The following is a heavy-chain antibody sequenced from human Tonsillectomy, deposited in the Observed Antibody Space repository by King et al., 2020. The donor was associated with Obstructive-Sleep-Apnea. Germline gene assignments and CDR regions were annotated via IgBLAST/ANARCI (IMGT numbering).Heavy chain of an antibody. CDR2: ISGSGGST. D-gene: IGHD3-22*01. Sequence: VQLVESGGGLVQPGESLRLSCAASGFIFRSYAMSWVRQTPGKGLEWVSGISGSGGSTYYADPVKGRFTISRDNSKNTLFVEMSSLRAEDTAVYYCAKVPYYDRSNYYRFEYWGQGTLVTVSS. V-gene: IGHV3-23*04. CDR3: AKVPYYDRSNYYRFEY. CDR1: GFIFRSYA. J-gene: IGHJ4*02.